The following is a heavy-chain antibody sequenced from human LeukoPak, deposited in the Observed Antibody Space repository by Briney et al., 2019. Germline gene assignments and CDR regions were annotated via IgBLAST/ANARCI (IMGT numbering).Heavy chain of an antibody. CDR2: ISSSSRFI. CDR1: GISFSNYS. CDR3: VRYYTRHSWYFDL. V-gene: IGHV3-21*01. D-gene: IGHD3-10*01. J-gene: IGHJ2*01. Sequence: GGSLRLSCAASGISFSNYSMNWVRQAPGKGLEWVSLISSSSRFIYYGDSVKGRFTISRDNAKNSLYLQMNSLRAEDTAVYYCVRYYTRHSWYFDLWGRGTLVTVSS.